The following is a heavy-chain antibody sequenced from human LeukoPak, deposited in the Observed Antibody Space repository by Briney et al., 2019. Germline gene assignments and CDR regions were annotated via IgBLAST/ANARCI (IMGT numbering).Heavy chain of an antibody. CDR3: ARSITGTTRGGNWFDP. D-gene: IGHD1-7*01. J-gene: IGHJ5*02. Sequence: GGSRRLSCAASGFTFSDYYMSWIRQLPGKGLGWVSYISSSGSTIYYADSVKGRFTISRDNAKNSLYLQMNSLRAEDTAAYYCARSITGTTRGGNWFDPWGQGTLVTVSS. V-gene: IGHV3-11*01. CDR1: GFTFSDYY. CDR2: ISSSGSTI.